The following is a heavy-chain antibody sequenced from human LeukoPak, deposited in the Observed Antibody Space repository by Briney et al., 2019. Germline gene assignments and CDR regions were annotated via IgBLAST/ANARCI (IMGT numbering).Heavy chain of an antibody. CDR1: GGSISSSSYY. J-gene: IGHJ4*02. D-gene: IGHD4-17*01. CDR2: IYYSGST. V-gene: IGHV4-61*05. Sequence: PSETLSLTCTVSGGSISSSSYYWSWIRQPPGKGLEWIGYIYYSGSTNYNPSLKSRVTISVDTSKNQFSLKLSSVTAADTAVYYCARSAEFDYGDYPGGFDYWGQGTLVTVSS. CDR3: ARSAEFDYGDYPGGFDY.